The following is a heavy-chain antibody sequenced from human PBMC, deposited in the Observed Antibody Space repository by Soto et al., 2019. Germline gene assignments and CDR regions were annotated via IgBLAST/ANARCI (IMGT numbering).Heavy chain of an antibody. D-gene: IGHD2-2*02. V-gene: IGHV3-15*01. CDR2: LKINSKGVTT. CDR1: GISVTEAW. J-gene: IGHJ4*02. CDR3: NTDIGDSWYTSPYDF. Sequence: PGGSLRLSCEVSGISVTEAWMSWVRQAQGKGLEWVGRLKINSKGVTTELAAPVKGRFTLSKDDSKNTLYLQMNNLKVEDTAMYYCNTDIGDSWYTSPYDFWGQGTLVTVSS.